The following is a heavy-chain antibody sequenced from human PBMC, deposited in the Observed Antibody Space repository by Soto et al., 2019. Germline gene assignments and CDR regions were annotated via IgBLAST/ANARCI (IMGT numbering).Heavy chain of an antibody. J-gene: IGHJ4*02. D-gene: IGHD2-2*01. V-gene: IGHV3-21*01. CDR1: GFSFSIHS. CDR2: ISSSNTYI. CDR3: AKVSAHSTTQPPGH. Sequence: EVQLVESGGGLVKPGGSLRLSCAASGFSFSIHSMTWVRQAPGKGLEWVSSISSSNTYIYYAESVKGRFTISRDNAKNSLYLQMNSLRAEDTAVYYSAKVSAHSTTQPPGHWGQGTLVTVSS.